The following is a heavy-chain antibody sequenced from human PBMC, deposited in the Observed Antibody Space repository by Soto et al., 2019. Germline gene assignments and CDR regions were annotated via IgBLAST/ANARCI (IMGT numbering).Heavy chain of an antibody. V-gene: IGHV4-4*02. CDR1: GGSISSSNW. Sequence: QVQLQESGPGLVKPSGTLSLTCAVSGGSISSSNWWSWVRQPPGKGLQWIGEIYHSGSTNYIPSRKXRXTXSXXKSRNQFSLKLSSVTAADTAVYYCARRWGEGRVDYWGQGTLVTVSS. CDR2: IYHSGST. CDR3: ARRWGEGRVDY. J-gene: IGHJ4*02. D-gene: IGHD3-10*01.